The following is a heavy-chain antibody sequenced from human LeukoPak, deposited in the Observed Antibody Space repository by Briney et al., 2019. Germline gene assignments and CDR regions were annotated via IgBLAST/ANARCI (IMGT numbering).Heavy chain of an antibody. D-gene: IGHD3-3*01. V-gene: IGHV1-18*01. J-gene: IGHJ6*04. CDR3: ARERSEYYDFWSGPDV. Sequence: GASVKVSCKASGYTFTSYGISWVRQAPGQGLEWMGWISAYNGNTNYAQKFQGRVTMTRDTSISTAYMELSRLRSDDTAVYYCARERSEYYDFWSGPDVWGEGTTVTVSS. CDR1: GYTFTSYG. CDR2: ISAYNGNT.